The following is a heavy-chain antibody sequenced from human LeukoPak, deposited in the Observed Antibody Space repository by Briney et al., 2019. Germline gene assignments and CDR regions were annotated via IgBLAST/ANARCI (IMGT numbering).Heavy chain of an antibody. CDR2: ISGSGGNT. CDR3: ARDVLRYSSGWYYFDY. J-gene: IGHJ4*02. D-gene: IGHD6-19*01. V-gene: IGHV3-23*01. CDR1: GFTFSSFA. Sequence: GGSLRLSCAAPGFTFSSFAMSWVRQAPGKGLEWVSSISGSGGNTYYADSVKGRFTISRDNSKNTLYLQMNSLRAEDTAVYYCARDVLRYSSGWYYFDYWGQGTLVTVSS.